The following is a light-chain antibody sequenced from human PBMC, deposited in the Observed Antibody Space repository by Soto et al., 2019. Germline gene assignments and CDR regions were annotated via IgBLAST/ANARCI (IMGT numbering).Light chain of an antibody. J-gene: IGKJ1*01. Sequence: EIVMTQSPATLSVSPGERATLSCRASQSVSSNLAWYQQKPGQAPRLLIYGASTRATGVPARFSGSSSGTEFTLTITSLLSEDFAVYYCQQYNNWPSWTFGQGTKVDIK. CDR3: QQYNNWPSWT. CDR1: QSVSSN. V-gene: IGKV3-15*01. CDR2: GAS.